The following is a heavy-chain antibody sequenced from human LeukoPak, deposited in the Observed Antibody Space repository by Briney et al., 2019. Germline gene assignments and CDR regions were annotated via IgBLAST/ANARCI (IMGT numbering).Heavy chain of an antibody. CDR3: ARDWAPHSGYYYGMDV. CDR1: GFTFSSYA. J-gene: IGHJ6*02. Sequence: GGSLRLSCAASGFTFSSYAMSWVRQAPGKGLEWVAVIWYDGSNKYYADSVKGRFTISRDNSKNTLYLQMNSLRAEDTAVYYCARDWAPHSGYYYGMDVWGQGTTVTVSS. D-gene: IGHD3-10*01. CDR2: IWYDGSNK. V-gene: IGHV3-33*08.